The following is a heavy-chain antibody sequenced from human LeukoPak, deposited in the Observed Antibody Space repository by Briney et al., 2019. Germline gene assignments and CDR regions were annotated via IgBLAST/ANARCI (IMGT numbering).Heavy chain of an antibody. Sequence: GGSLRLSCAASGFTVSSNYMSWVRQAPGKGLEWVSVVYSDGSTYYADSVQGGFTISRENSKNTLHLQMNSRGAEDAAVDYCPRSQYYGDYVGYWGQGTLVTVSS. CDR2: VYSDGST. V-gene: IGHV3-66*02. J-gene: IGHJ4*02. CDR3: PRSQYYGDYVGY. CDR1: GFTVSSNY. D-gene: IGHD4-17*01.